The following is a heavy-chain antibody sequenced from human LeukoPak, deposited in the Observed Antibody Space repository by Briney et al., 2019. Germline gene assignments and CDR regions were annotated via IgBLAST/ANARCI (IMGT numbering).Heavy chain of an antibody. Sequence: GGSLRLSCAASGFTVSSNYMSWVRQAPGKGLEWVSVIYSGGSTYYADSVKGRFTISRDNSKNTLYLQMNSLRAEDTAVYYCARESNSSGCFDYWGQGTLVTVSS. CDR2: IYSGGST. J-gene: IGHJ4*02. V-gene: IGHV3-53*01. CDR1: GFTVSSNY. D-gene: IGHD6-19*01. CDR3: ARESNSSGCFDY.